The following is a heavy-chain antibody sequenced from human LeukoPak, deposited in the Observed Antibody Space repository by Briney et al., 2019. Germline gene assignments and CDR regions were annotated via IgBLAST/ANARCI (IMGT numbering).Heavy chain of an antibody. CDR3: AKKPHYGDYWYYYNMDV. D-gene: IGHD4-17*01. V-gene: IGHV3-23*01. CDR1: GFTFSSYA. J-gene: IGHJ6*03. Sequence: GGSLRLSCAASGFTFSSYAMSWVRQAPGKGLEWVSAISGSGGSTYYADSVKGRFTISRDNSKNTLYLQMNSLRAEDTAVYYCAKKPHYGDYWYYYNMDVWGKGTTVTVSS. CDR2: ISGSGGST.